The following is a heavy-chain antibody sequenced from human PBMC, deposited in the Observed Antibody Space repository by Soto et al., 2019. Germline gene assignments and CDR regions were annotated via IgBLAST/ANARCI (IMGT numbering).Heavy chain of an antibody. CDR3: AKVVKWAADF. CDR2: ISGSGAT. V-gene: IGHV3-23*01. D-gene: IGHD6-25*01. CDR1: GFIFSSYG. J-gene: IGHJ4*02. Sequence: EVQLLESGGGLVQPGGSLRLSCAGSGFIFSSYGMRWVRQAPGKGLEWVSGISGSGATFYADSVKGRFTISRDNSKNTMHLQMNSLRVEDTAVYYCAKVVKWAADFWGQGTLVSVSS.